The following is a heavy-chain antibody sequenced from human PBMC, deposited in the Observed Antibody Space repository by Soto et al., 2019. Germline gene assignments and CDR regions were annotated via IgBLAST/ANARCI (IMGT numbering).Heavy chain of an antibody. J-gene: IGHJ4*02. Sequence: SVKVSCKASGGTFSSYAISWVRQAPGQGLEWMGGIIPIFGTANYAQKFQGRVTITADESTSTAYMELSSLRSEDTAVYYCAITPMVRGVASWFFDYWGQGTLVTVSS. CDR3: AITPMVRGVASWFFDY. CDR2: IIPIFGTA. V-gene: IGHV1-69*13. CDR1: GGTFSSYA. D-gene: IGHD3-10*01.